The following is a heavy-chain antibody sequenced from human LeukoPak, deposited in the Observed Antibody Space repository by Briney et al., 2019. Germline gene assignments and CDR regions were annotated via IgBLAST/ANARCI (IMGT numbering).Heavy chain of an antibody. J-gene: IGHJ4*02. V-gene: IGHV4-59*08. CDR3: ARHVWLQPFDY. CDR2: IYYSGST. Sequence: SETLSLTCSVSGXSMNSYYWGWIRQSPGKGLEWIGYIYYSGSTNYNPSLKSRVTISVDTSKNQFSLKLSSVTAADTAVYYCARHVWLQPFDYWGQGTLVTVSS. D-gene: IGHD3-9*01. CDR1: GXSMNSYY.